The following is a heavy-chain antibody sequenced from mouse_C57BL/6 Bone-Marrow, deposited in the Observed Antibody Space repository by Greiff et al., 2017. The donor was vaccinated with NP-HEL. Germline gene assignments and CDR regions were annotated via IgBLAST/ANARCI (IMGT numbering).Heavy chain of an antibody. V-gene: IGHV5-2*01. Sequence: DVMLVESGGGLVQPGESLKLSCESNEYEFPSHDMSWVRKTPEKRLELVAAINSDGGSTYYPDTMERRFIISRDNTEKTLYLQMSRLRSEDTALYYCARPTIVYAMDYWGQGTSVTVSS. J-gene: IGHJ4*01. CDR1: EYEFPSHD. D-gene: IGHD2-5*01. CDR3: ARPTIVYAMDY. CDR2: INSDGGST.